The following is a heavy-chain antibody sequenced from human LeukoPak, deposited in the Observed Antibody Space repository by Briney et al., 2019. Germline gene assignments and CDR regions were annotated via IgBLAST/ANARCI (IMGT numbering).Heavy chain of an antibody. J-gene: IGHJ3*02. V-gene: IGHV3-23*01. CDR1: GFTFSDYV. D-gene: IGHD6-19*01. CDR3: AKDQWLGAFDI. CDR2: ISGSGGST. Sequence: GGSLRLSCAASGFTFSDYVMSWVRQAPGKGLEWVSAISGSGGSTYYADSVKGRFTISRDSSKNTLYLQMSSLRAEDTAVYFCAKDQWLGAFDIWGQGTMVTVSS.